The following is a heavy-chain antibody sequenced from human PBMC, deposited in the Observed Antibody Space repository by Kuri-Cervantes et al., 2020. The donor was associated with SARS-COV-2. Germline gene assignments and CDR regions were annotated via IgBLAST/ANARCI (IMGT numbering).Heavy chain of an antibody. CDR1: GYKFATYG. Sequence: ASVKVSCKASGYKFATYGISWVRQAPGQGLEWMGWISANNGNTNYAQKLQGRVTMTTDTSTSTAYMELKSLRSDDTAVYYCARDRGYYDSGGYWGQGTLVTVSS. J-gene: IGHJ4*02. V-gene: IGHV1-18*01. CDR2: ISANNGNT. CDR3: ARDRGYYDSGGY. D-gene: IGHD3-22*01.